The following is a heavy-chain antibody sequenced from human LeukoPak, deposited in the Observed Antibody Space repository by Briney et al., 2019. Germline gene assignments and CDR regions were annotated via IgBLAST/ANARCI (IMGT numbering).Heavy chain of an antibody. V-gene: IGHV3-23*01. J-gene: IGHJ1*01. Sequence: GGSLRLSCVVSGITFSNAWMNWVRQAPGKGLEWVSAISGSGGSTYYADSVKGRFTISRDNSKNTLYLQMNSLRAEDTAVYYCARRYGDYVLYFQHWGQGTLVTVSS. CDR3: ARRYGDYVLYFQH. CDR1: GITFSNAW. CDR2: ISGSGGST. D-gene: IGHD4-17*01.